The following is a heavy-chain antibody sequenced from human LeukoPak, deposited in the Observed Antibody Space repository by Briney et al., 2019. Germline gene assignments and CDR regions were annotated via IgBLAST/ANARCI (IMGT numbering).Heavy chain of an antibody. D-gene: IGHD6-19*01. Sequence: PSETLSLTCTVSGGAINSYYWSWIRQPPGKGLEWIGYISYSGSTNYNPSLRSRATMSVDTSKNQFSLKLTSVTAADTAVYYCARGWFYFDYWGQGTLDTVSS. J-gene: IGHJ4*02. V-gene: IGHV4-59*08. CDR2: ISYSGST. CDR1: GGAINSYY. CDR3: ARGWFYFDY.